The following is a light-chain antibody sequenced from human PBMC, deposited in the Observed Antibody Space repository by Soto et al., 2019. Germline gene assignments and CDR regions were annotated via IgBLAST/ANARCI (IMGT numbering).Light chain of an antibody. CDR3: QHYYSYSRS. V-gene: IGKV1-5*03. CDR1: QSIDSW. J-gene: IGKJ2*03. Sequence: DIQMTQSPSTLSASIGDRVTITCRASQSIDSWLAWYQQKSGKAPTLLIYKASTLQTGVPSRFSGSGSGTEFTLTISSLQPDDFATYYCQHYYSYSRSFGQGTKVDVK. CDR2: KAS.